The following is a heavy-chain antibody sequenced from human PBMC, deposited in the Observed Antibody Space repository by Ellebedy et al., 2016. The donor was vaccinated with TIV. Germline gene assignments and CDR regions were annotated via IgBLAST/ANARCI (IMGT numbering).Heavy chain of an antibody. CDR2: IFSNDEK. CDR1: GSSLGKGKMG. J-gene: IGHJ6*03. Sequence: SGPTLVKPTETLTLTCTVSGSSLGKGKMGVSWIRQPPGKALEWLGHIFSNDEKSFKTSLKNRLTISTDTSKTQAVLTVTDVDPVDTATYYCAHTIIGYYMDVWGEGTTVAVSS. V-gene: IGHV2-26*01. D-gene: IGHD1-20*01. CDR3: AHTIIGYYMDV.